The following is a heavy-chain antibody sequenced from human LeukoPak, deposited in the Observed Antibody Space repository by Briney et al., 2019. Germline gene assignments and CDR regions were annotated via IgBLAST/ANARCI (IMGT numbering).Heavy chain of an antibody. CDR1: GFTFSSYA. V-gene: IGHV3-30-3*01. D-gene: IGHD3-3*01. Sequence: GGSLRLSCAASGFTFSSYAMHWVRQAPGKGLEWVAVISYDGSNKYYADSVKGRFTISRDNSKNTLYLQMNSLRAEDTAVYYCAREGDFWSGYHDASGDAFDIWGQGTMVTVSS. CDR2: ISYDGSNK. J-gene: IGHJ3*02. CDR3: AREGDFWSGYHDASGDAFDI.